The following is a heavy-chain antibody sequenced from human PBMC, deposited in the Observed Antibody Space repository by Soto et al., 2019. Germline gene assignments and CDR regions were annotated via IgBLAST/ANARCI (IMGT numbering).Heavy chain of an antibody. CDR3: AKDKSATFGYFDY. Sequence: PGGSLRLSCVASGFTFSSYGMHWVRQAPGKGLEWVALMAYDGSNKYYADSVTGRFTISRDNSKNTLYLQMNSLRAGDTAVYYCAKDKSATFGYFDYWGQGTLVTVSS. D-gene: IGHD3-10*02. J-gene: IGHJ4*02. CDR2: MAYDGSNK. V-gene: IGHV3-30*18. CDR1: GFTFSSYG.